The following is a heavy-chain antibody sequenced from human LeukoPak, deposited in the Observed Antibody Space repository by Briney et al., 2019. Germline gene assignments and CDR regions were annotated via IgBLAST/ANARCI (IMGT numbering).Heavy chain of an antibody. CDR1: GGSVSHASYY. CDR2: VYNSGST. V-gene: IGHV4-61*01. J-gene: IGHJ5*02. Sequence: SETLSLTCTVSGGSVSHASYYWSWIRQPPGQGLEWIVYVYNSGSTSYNPSLKSRVTISVDTSKNQFSLKLRSVTAADTAVYYCAIGIAAGVNWFDPRGQGTLGTVS. D-gene: IGHD1-14*01. CDR3: AIGIAAGVNWFDP.